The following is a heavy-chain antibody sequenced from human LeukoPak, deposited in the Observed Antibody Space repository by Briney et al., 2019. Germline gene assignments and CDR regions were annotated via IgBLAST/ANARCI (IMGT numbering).Heavy chain of an antibody. CDR2: INPNSGGT. Sequence: ASVKVSCKASGYTFTGYYMHWVRQAPGQGREWMGWINPNSGGTNYAQKFQGRVTMTRDTSISTAYMELSRLRSDDTAVYYCASVRPYGSSGYAVLDDAFDIWGQGTMVTVSS. CDR3: ASVRPYGSSGYAVLDDAFDI. V-gene: IGHV1-2*02. J-gene: IGHJ3*02. CDR1: GYTFTGYY. D-gene: IGHD3-22*01.